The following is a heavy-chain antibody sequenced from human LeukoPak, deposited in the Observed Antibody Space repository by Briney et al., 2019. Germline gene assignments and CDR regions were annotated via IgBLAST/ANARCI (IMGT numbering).Heavy chain of an antibody. CDR1: GGSISGYY. Sequence: SETLSLTCTVSGGSISGYYWSWIRQPPGEGLEWIGYIYYSGSTYYNPSLKSRVTISVDTSKNQFSLKLSSVTAADTAVYYCARQGIAAAGTGDWFDPWGQGTLVTVSS. CDR3: ARQGIAAAGTGDWFDP. CDR2: IYYSGST. J-gene: IGHJ5*02. V-gene: IGHV4-59*04. D-gene: IGHD6-13*01.